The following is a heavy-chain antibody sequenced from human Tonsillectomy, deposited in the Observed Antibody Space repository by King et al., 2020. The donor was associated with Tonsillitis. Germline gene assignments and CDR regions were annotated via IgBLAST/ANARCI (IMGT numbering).Heavy chain of an antibody. D-gene: IGHD3-3*01. CDR2: ISYHGSNK. CDR1: GFTFXSYG. Sequence: VQLVESGGGVVQPGRSLRLSCAASGFTFXSYGMHWVRQAPGKGLEWVAIISYHGSNKYYADSFKGRFSISRDNSKNTLYLQMDSLRAEDTAIYYCARLXIKXXGVVIDDYXYXYMDVWXKGXTXTVSS. J-gene: IGHJ6*03. V-gene: IGHV3-30*19. CDR3: ARLXIKXXGVVIDDYXYXYMDV.